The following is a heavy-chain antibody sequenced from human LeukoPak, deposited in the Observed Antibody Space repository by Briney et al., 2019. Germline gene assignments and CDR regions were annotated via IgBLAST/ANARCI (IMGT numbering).Heavy chain of an antibody. V-gene: IGHV4-39*07. J-gene: IGHJ3*01. CDR3: ARELPGVGALDA. Sequence: PSETLSLTCTVSGGSISSSSYYWGWIRQPPGKGLEWIGSIFYTGSTYYNPSLKSRVTIFVDTSKNQFSLKLSSVTAADTAVYYCARELPGVGALDAWGQGTMVTVSS. CDR2: IFYTGST. D-gene: IGHD3-10*01. CDR1: GGSISSSSYY.